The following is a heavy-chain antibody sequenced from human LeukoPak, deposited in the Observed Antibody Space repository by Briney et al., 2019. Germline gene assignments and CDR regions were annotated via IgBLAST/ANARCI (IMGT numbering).Heavy chain of an antibody. CDR2: INGGGGST. J-gene: IGHJ4*02. CDR3: VKTTWEYSSSWFDY. Sequence: GGSLRLSCAASGFTFSSYAMSWVRQAPGKGLEWVSAINGGGGSTYYADSVKGRFTISRDNSKSTLYLQMNSLRAEDTAVYYCVKTTWEYSSSWFDYWGQGTLVTVSS. V-gene: IGHV3-23*01. CDR1: GFTFSSYA. D-gene: IGHD6-13*01.